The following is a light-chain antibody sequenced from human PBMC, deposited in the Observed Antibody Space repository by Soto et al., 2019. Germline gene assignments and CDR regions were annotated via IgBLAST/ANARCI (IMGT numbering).Light chain of an antibody. Sequence: DIQMTQSPSSVSASVGDTINITCRASHDIKKWLAWYQQKPGKAPKVLIYAASNLESGVSPRFSGSGAGTEFSLTISSQQTEDFATYFCHQASSFPYTFGPGTKVDIK. V-gene: IGKV1-12*01. CDR3: HQASSFPYT. CDR1: HDIKKW. CDR2: AAS. J-gene: IGKJ3*01.